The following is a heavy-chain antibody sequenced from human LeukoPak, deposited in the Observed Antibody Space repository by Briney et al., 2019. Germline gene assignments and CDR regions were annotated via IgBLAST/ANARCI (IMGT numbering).Heavy chain of an antibody. V-gene: IGHV4-59*11. J-gene: IGHJ3*02. CDR1: GDSFSSHY. CDR3: ARDLVTVTKGFDI. Sequence: KPSETLSLTCAVSGDSFSSHYWTWIRQPPGRGLEWIGYISYIGTTNYNPSLKSRVTISIDTSKNQFSLKPSSVTTADTAVYYCARDLVTVTKGFDIWGLGTMVSVSS. CDR2: ISYIGTT. D-gene: IGHD4-17*01.